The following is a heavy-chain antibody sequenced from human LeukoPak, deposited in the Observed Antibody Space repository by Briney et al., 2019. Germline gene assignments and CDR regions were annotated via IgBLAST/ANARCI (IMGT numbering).Heavy chain of an antibody. J-gene: IGHJ6*02. D-gene: IGHD5-12*01. CDR2: IIPIFGTA. CDR1: GGTFSSYA. Sequence: GASMKVSCKASGGTFSSYAISWVRQAPGQGLEWMGGIIPIFGTANYAQKFQGRVTITADESTSTAYMELSSLRSEDTAVYYCARVATITLSYYYYYGMDVWGQGTTVTVSS. V-gene: IGHV1-69*13. CDR3: ARVATITLSYYYYYGMDV.